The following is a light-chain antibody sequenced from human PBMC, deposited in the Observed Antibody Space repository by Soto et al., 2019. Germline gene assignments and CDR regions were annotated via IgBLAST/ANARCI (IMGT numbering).Light chain of an antibody. Sequence: DIVMTQSPDSLAVSLGERATINCKSSQTVLYSSNNENYLAWYQQKPGQPPKLLIYWASTRESGVPDRFSGSGSGTDFTLTISSLQAEDVAVYYCQQYHSTPLTFGGGIKVEIK. CDR2: WAS. J-gene: IGKJ4*01. V-gene: IGKV4-1*01. CDR1: QTVLYSSNNENY. CDR3: QQYHSTPLT.